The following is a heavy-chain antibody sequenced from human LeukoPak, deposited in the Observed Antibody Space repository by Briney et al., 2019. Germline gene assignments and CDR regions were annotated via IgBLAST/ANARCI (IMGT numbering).Heavy chain of an antibody. CDR1: GFTFSSYS. D-gene: IGHD5-18*01. V-gene: IGHV3-48*04. CDR3: ARLRGYSYGYGDY. J-gene: IGHJ4*02. CDR2: ISSSGNTI. Sequence: GGSLRLSCAPSGFTFSSYSMICVHQATGKWVEWVSYISSSGNTIDYADCVKGRFTISRDNAKNSLYLQMVSLRAEDTAVYYCARLRGYSYGYGDYWGQGTLVTVSS.